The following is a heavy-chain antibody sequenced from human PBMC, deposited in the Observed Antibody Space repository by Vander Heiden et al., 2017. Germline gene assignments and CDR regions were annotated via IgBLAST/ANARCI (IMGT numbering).Heavy chain of an antibody. Sequence: QVQLVESGGGVVQPGRSLRLSCAASGFTFSSYGMPWVRQAPGKGLEWVAVIWYDGSNKYYADSVKGRFTISRDNSKNTLYLQMNSLRAEDTAVYYCASIVVVTATDGGDAFDIWGQGTMVTVSS. CDR3: ASIVVVTATDGGDAFDI. D-gene: IGHD2-21*02. CDR2: IWYDGSNK. V-gene: IGHV3-33*01. J-gene: IGHJ3*02. CDR1: GFTFSSYG.